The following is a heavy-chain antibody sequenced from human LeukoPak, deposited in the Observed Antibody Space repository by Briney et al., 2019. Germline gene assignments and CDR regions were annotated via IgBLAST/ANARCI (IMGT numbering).Heavy chain of an antibody. CDR3: ARDLYPSLGSSGWYGVRDY. Sequence: GGSLRLSCAASGFTFSSYAMHWVRQAPGKGLEWVAVISYDGSNKYYADSVKGRFTISRDNSKNTLYLQMNSLRAEDTAVYYCARDLYPSLGSSGWYGVRDYWGQGTLVTVSS. V-gene: IGHV3-30*04. CDR1: GFTFSSYA. CDR2: ISYDGSNK. J-gene: IGHJ4*02. D-gene: IGHD6-19*01.